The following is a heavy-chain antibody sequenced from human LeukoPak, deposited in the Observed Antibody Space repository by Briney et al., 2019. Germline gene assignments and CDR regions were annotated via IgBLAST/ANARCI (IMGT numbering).Heavy chain of an antibody. V-gene: IGHV4-30-4*01. D-gene: IGHD2/OR15-2a*01. Sequence: ASETLSLTCTVSGGSISSGDYYWSWIRQPPGKGLEWIGYIYYSGSTYYNPSLKSRVTISVDTSKNQFSLKLSSVTAADTAVYYCARGGILAGIGIWGQGTLVTVSS. J-gene: IGHJ4*02. CDR2: IYYSGST. CDR1: GGSISSGDYY. CDR3: ARGGILAGIGI.